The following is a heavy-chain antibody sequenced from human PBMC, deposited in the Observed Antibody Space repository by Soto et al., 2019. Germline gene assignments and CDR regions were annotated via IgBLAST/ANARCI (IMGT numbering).Heavy chain of an antibody. D-gene: IGHD2-2*01. CDR1: GFTFSSYA. CDR3: AKQGYCSSTSCYVWYYYYYMDV. J-gene: IGHJ6*03. V-gene: IGHV3-23*01. Sequence: PGGSLRLSCAASGFTFSSYAMSWVRQAPGKGLEWVSAISGSGGSTYYADSVKGRFTISRDNSKNTLYLQMNSLRAEDTAVYYCAKQGYCSSTSCYVWYYYYYMDVWGKGTTVTVSS. CDR2: ISGSGGST.